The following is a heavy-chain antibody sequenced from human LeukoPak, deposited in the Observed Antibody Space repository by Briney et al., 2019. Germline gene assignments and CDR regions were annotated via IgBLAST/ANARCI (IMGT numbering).Heavy chain of an antibody. CDR2: MYADSGGA. J-gene: IGHJ4*02. V-gene: IGHV1-2*02. Sequence: ASVKVSCKASGNTFTGNYMHWVRQAPGQGLEWMGWMYADSGGANYAQKFQDRVTMTRDTSITTVYMELSRLRPDDTAVYFCARAAPRNGYKTPPLHWGQGTLVTVFS. D-gene: IGHD5-24*01. CDR1: GNTFTGNY. CDR3: ARAAPRNGYKTPPLH.